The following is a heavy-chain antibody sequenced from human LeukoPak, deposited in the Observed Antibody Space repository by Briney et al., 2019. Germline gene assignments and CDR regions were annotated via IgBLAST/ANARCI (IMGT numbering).Heavy chain of an antibody. J-gene: IGHJ4*02. Sequence: SQTLSLTCTVSGGSISSGGYYWSWIRQHPGEGLEWIGYIYYSRSTYYNPSLKSRVTISVDTSKNQFSLKLSSVTAADTAVYYCARGGWYYFDYWGQGTLVTVSS. CDR2: IYYSRST. CDR3: ARGGWYYFDY. V-gene: IGHV4-31*03. CDR1: GGSISSGGYY. D-gene: IGHD6-19*01.